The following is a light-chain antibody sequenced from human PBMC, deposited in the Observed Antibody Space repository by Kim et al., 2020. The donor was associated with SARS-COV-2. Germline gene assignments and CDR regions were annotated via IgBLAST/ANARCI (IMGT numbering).Light chain of an antibody. CDR2: AAS. V-gene: IGKV1-27*01. CDR1: QDIRKY. Sequence: DIQMTQSPSSLSASVGDRVTVTCRASQDIRKYLAWYQQKPGTVPHLLIYAASTLQSGVPSRFSGSGSGTDFTLTISSLQPEDAATYYCQKYDSAPLTFGGGTKVDIK. J-gene: IGKJ4*01. CDR3: QKYDSAPLT.